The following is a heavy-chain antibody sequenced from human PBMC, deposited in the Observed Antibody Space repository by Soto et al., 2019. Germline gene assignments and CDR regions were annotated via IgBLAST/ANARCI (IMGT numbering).Heavy chain of an antibody. V-gene: IGHV5-51*01. CDR3: ARQLGHDYINNWFDP. CDR1: GYRFTSYW. D-gene: IGHD4-4*01. CDR2: IYPGDSDA. J-gene: IGHJ5*02. Sequence: GESLKISCKGSGYRFTSYWIAWVRQMPGKGLEWMGIIYPGDSDARYSPSFQGQVTISVDKSISTAYLQWSSLKASDTAIYYCARQLGHDYINNWFDPSGQGTLVTVS.